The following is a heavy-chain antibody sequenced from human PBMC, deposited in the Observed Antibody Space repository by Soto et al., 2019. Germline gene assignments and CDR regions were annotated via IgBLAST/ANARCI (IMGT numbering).Heavy chain of an antibody. Sequence: LSCAACGVSVKISVVGWARQAPGKGLEWVSAISGSGGSTDYVDSVKGRFTISRDNSKNTLYLQMNSLRAEDTAVYYCAKLQACNNGPRAYFDYWGQATLVTVSS. D-gene: IGHD2-8*01. J-gene: IGHJ4*02. CDR3: AKLQACNNGPRAYFDY. CDR2: ISGSGGST. V-gene: IGHV3-23*01. CDR1: GVSVKISV.